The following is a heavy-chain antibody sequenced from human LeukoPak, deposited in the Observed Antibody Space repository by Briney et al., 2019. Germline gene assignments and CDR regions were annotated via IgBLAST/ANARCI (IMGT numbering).Heavy chain of an antibody. J-gene: IGHJ6*03. CDR2: INPSGGST. CDR3: ARDPEYYYGSTKNYYYMDV. Sequence: PGASVKVSCKASGYTFTSYYMHWVRQAPGQGLEWMGIINPSGGSTSYAQKFQGRVTMTRDMSTSTVYMELSSLRSEDTAVYYCARDPEYYYGSTKNYYYMDVWGKGTTVTISS. D-gene: IGHD3-10*01. V-gene: IGHV1-46*01. CDR1: GYTFTSYY.